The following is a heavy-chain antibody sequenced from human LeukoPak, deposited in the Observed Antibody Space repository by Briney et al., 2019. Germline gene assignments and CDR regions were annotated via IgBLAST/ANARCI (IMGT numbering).Heavy chain of an antibody. CDR3: TKNEELLWFGELLVWFDP. D-gene: IGHD3-10*01. J-gene: IGHJ5*02. CDR1: GGTFSSYA. CDR2: IIPILGIA. V-gene: IGHV1-69*04. Sequence: GASVKVSCKASGGTFSSYAISWGRQAPGQGLEWMGRIIPILGIANYAQKFQGRVTITADKSTSTAYMELSSLRSEDTAVYYCTKNEELLWFGELLVWFDPWGQGTLVTVSS.